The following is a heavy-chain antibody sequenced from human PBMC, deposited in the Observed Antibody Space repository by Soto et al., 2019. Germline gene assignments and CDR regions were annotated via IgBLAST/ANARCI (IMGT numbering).Heavy chain of an antibody. V-gene: IGHV4-30-4*01. CDR2: IYYSGST. CDR1: GGSLSRGYYY. CDR3: AREERYNWNPEANWFDP. Sequence: PSETLFLTCTVSGGSLSRGYYYWRWVRPAPGKGLEWIGYIYYSGSTYYNPSLKSRVTISVDTSKNQFSLKLSSVTAADTAVYYCAREERYNWNPEANWFDPWGQGTLVTVSS. J-gene: IGHJ5*02. D-gene: IGHD1-20*01.